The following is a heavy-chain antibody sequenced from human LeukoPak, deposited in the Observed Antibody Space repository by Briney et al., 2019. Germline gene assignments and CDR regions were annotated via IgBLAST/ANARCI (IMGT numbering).Heavy chain of an antibody. D-gene: IGHD2-2*01. Sequence: GASVKVSCKASGYTFTSYGISWVRQAPGQGLEWMGWISAYNGNTNYAQTLQGRVTMTTDTSTSTAYMELRSLRSDDTAVYYCTRVAHDIVVVPAATEGYYYYYMDVWGKGTTVTVSS. J-gene: IGHJ6*03. V-gene: IGHV1-18*01. CDR2: ISAYNGNT. CDR3: TRVAHDIVVVPAATEGYYYYYMDV. CDR1: GYTFTSYG.